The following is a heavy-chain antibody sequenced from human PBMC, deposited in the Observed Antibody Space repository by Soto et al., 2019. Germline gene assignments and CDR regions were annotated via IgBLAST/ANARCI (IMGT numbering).Heavy chain of an antibody. CDR1: GDSVSSNSAA. D-gene: IGHD3-22*01. CDR2: TYYRSKWYN. Sequence: SQTLSLTCAISGDSVSSNSAAWTWIRQSPSRGLEWLGRTYYRSKWYNDYAVSVKSRITINPDTSKNQFSLQLNSVTPEDTAVYYCARVSYYYDSSGYYPNYYYYGMDVWGQGTTVTVSS. J-gene: IGHJ6*02. CDR3: ARVSYYYDSSGYYPNYYYYGMDV. V-gene: IGHV6-1*01.